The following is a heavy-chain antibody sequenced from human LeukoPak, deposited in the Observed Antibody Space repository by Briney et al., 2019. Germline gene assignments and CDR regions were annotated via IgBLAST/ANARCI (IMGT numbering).Heavy chain of an antibody. CDR3: ARSYNSWTGYHIGSYFDY. CDR2: VSFDGINE. Sequence: GGSLRLSCAASGFSYHSFAMHWVRQAPGKGLEWVAGVSFDGINEYYTDSVKGRFIISRDKSTNTLHLQMNSLRPEDTALYYCARSYNSWTGYHIGSYFDYWGQGTLVTVS. CDR1: GFSYHSFA. V-gene: IGHV3-30*04. J-gene: IGHJ4*02. D-gene: IGHD3/OR15-3a*01.